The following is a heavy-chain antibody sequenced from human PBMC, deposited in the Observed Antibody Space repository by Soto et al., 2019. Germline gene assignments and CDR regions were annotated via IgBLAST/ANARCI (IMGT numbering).Heavy chain of an antibody. Sequence: QVQLQESGPGLVKPSETLSLTCTVSGGSVSSGSYYWSWIRQPPGKGLEGVGYIYYSGSTNYNPSLKSRVTIAVDPSKNQFSLKLSSVTAADTAVYYCARDGDYYGSGSYLAFDYWGQGTLVTVSS. J-gene: IGHJ4*02. V-gene: IGHV4-61*01. CDR1: GGSVSSGSYY. D-gene: IGHD3-10*01. CDR3: ARDGDYYGSGSYLAFDY. CDR2: IYYSGST.